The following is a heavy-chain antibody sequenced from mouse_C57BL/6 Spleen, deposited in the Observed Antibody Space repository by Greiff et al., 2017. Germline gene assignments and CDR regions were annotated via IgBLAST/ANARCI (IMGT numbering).Heavy chain of an antibody. CDR1: GYTFTSYW. J-gene: IGHJ4*01. V-gene: IGHV1-69*01. Sequence: QVQLQQPGPELVMPGASVTLSCKASGYTFTSYWMHWVKQRPGQGLEWIGEIDPSDSYTNYNQKFKGKSTLTVDKSSSTAYMQLSSLTSEDSAVYYCAMTVVAQYYAMDYWGQGTSVTVSS. CDR2: IDPSDSYT. D-gene: IGHD1-1*01. CDR3: AMTVVAQYYAMDY.